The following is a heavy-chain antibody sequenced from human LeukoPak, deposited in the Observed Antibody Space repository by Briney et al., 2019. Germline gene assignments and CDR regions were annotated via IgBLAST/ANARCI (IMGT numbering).Heavy chain of an antibody. CDR3: ARAVAGPFDY. D-gene: IGHD6-19*01. V-gene: IGHV1-2*02. Sequence: ASVKVSCKASGYTFTGYYMHWVRQAPGQGLEWMGWTNPNSGGTNYAQKFQGRVTMTRDTSISTAYMEVTMLRSDDTAVYFCARAVAGPFDYWGQGTLVTVSS. CDR2: TNPNSGGT. CDR1: GYTFTGYY. J-gene: IGHJ4*02.